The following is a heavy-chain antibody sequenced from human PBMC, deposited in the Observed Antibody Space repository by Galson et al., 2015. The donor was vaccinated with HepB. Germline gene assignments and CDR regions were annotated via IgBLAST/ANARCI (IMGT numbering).Heavy chain of an antibody. J-gene: IGHJ4*02. Sequence: SLRLSCAASGFTFSSYSMNWVRQAPGKGLEWVSSISSSSSHIYYADSVKGRFTISRDNAKNSLYLQMNSLRAEDTAVYYCARDSGEPRYGYFDYWGQGTLVTVSS. V-gene: IGHV3-21*01. CDR3: ARDSGEPRYGYFDY. CDR1: GFTFSSYS. CDR2: ISSSSSHI. D-gene: IGHD1-14*01.